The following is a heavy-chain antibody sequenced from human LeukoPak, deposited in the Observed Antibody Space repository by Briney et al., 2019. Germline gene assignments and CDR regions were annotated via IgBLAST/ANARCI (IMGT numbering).Heavy chain of an antibody. J-gene: IGHJ5*02. Sequence: ASVKVSCKASGYTFTSYGISWVRQAPGQGLEWMGWMNPNSGNTGYAQKFQGRVTMTRNTSISTAYMELSSLRSEDTAVYYCARGGNWNYDWFDPWGQGTLVTVSS. CDR2: MNPNSGNT. D-gene: IGHD1-7*01. V-gene: IGHV1-8*02. CDR1: GYTFTSYG. CDR3: ARGGNWNYDWFDP.